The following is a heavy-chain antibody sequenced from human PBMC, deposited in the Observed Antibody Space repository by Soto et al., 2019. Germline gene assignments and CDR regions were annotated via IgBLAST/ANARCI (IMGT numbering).Heavy chain of an antibody. CDR1: GFIFSDYA. CDR3: ARENSHISPRLFQH. D-gene: IGHD2-21*01. V-gene: IGHV3-30-3*01. CDR2: ISPAGTNQ. Sequence: PGGSLRLSCVASGFIFSDYAMHWARQAPGKGLEWVALISPAGTNQYYADSAKGRFTISRDNSKNTLYLQMNSLRPEDTGLSYCARENSHISPRLFQHWGHGTLVTVTS. J-gene: IGHJ1*01.